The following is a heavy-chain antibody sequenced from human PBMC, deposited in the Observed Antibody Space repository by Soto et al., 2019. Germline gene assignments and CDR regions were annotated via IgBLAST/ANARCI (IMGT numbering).Heavy chain of an antibody. D-gene: IGHD4-4*01. CDR1: EFTFRSYW. Sequence: EVQLVDSGGGLVQPGGSLRLSCAASEFTFRSYWMHWVRQSPGKGLVWVSRISGDGSSTNYADSVKGRFTISRDNAKNTVYLQIDSLRAGDTAVYYCAIRLPVTKGAFELWGQGTMVTVSS. V-gene: IGHV3-74*01. CDR2: ISGDGSST. CDR3: AIRLPVTKGAFEL. J-gene: IGHJ3*01.